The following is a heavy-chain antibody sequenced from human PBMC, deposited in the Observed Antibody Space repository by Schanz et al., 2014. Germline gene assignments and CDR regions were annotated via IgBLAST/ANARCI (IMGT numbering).Heavy chain of an antibody. J-gene: IGHJ4*02. D-gene: IGHD3-10*01. V-gene: IGHV1-18*01. CDR3: ARDRVSFVRGPLGVD. CDR2: ISGYNGDT. Sequence: QVQLVQSGVEVKRPGASVRVSCKASGYSFTDSAIHWVRQAPGQGLEWMGWISGYNGDTNYAPKFQDRVTMTTDTSTGITSLELRNLKSDDTAVYYCARDRVSFVRGPLGVDWGQGTQXIVSS. CDR1: GYSFTDSA.